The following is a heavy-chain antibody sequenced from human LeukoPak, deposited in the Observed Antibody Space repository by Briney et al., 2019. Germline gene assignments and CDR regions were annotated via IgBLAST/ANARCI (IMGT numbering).Heavy chain of an antibody. V-gene: IGHV3-48*03. Sequence: GGSLRLSCAASGFTFSDYEMNWVRQAPGRGLEWVSYISSSGSTIYYADSVKGRFTISRDNAKNSLYLQINSLRAEDTAVYYCATAHLVVPGAMDMVFDYWGQGTLVTVSS. CDR3: ATAHLVVPGAMDMVFDY. D-gene: IGHD2-2*01. CDR1: GFTFSDYE. J-gene: IGHJ4*02. CDR2: ISSSGSTI.